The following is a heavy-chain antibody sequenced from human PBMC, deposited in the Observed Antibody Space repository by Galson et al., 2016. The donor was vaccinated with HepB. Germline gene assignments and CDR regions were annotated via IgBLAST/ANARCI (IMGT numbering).Heavy chain of an antibody. CDR2: ISYDGSNR. CDR1: GFTFSSYA. CDR3: ARERKDPYYYYAMDV. Sequence: SLRLSCAASGFTFSSYAMHWVRQAPGKGLEWVAVISYDGSNRYYADSVKGRFTISRDNSNNTLFLQMNSLRTEDTAVYYCARERKDPYYYYAMDVWGQGTTATVSS. J-gene: IGHJ6*02. V-gene: IGHV3-30-3*01.